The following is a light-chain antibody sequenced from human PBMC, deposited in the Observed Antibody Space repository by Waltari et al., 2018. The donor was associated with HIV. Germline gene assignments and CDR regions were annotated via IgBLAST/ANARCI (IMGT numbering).Light chain of an antibody. V-gene: IGLV2-14*03. CDR2: VVT. CDR3: SAYESSNTPVL. CDR1: SGDIGSYDL. J-gene: IGLJ2*01. Sequence: SALTQPASVSGSPGQSVTISCTGSSGDIGSYDLVSWYPQFPGQAPRLIIFVVTSRPSGVSHRFTGSKSGITASLTSSGLQPEDAADYYCSAYESSNTPVLFGGGTKLTVL.